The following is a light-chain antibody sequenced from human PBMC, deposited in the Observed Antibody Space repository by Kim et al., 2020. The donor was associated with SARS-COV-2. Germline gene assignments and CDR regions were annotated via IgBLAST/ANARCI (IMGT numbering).Light chain of an antibody. CDR2: KAS. CDR3: QQSDT. V-gene: IGKV1-5*03. Sequence: PSPLSASAGDRVTITCRASQSISSWLAWYQQKPGKAPKLLIYKASSLESGVPSRFSGSGSGTEFTLTISSLQPDDFATYYCQQSDTFGQGTKLEI. J-gene: IGKJ2*01. CDR1: QSISSW.